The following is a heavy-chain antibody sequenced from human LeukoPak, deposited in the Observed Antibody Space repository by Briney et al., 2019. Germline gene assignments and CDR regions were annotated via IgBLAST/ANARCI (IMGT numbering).Heavy chain of an antibody. D-gene: IGHD3-10*01. J-gene: IGHJ4*02. Sequence: SVKVSCKASVYTFTNYGISWVRQAPGQGLEWMGWISAYNGNTNYAQKPHDRVTMTTDTSTSTAYMELRSLRSDDTAVYYCARAYYGSGGSLTHTDFDYWGQGTLVTVSS. CDR3: ARAYYGSGGSLTHTDFDY. V-gene: IGHV1-18*04. CDR2: ISAYNGNT. CDR1: VYTFTNYG.